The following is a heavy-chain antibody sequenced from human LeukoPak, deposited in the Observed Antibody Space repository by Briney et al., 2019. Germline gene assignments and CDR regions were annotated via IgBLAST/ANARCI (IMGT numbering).Heavy chain of an antibody. CDR2: IYYSGST. Sequence: SETLSLTCTVSGGSISSYFWSWIRQPPGKGLEWIGYIYYSGSTNYNPSLKSRVTISVDTSKNQFSLKLSSVTAADTAVYYCARVGKIPYYYDSSGSLYYFDYWGQGTLVTVSS. V-gene: IGHV4-59*12. CDR3: ARVGKIPYYYDSSGSLYYFDY. J-gene: IGHJ4*02. D-gene: IGHD3-22*01. CDR1: GGSISSYF.